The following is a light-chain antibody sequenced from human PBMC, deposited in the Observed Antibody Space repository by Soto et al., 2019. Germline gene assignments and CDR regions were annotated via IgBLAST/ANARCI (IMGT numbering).Light chain of an antibody. Sequence: QSVLTQPPSASGAPGQTVTISCSGSSSNIGSHTVNWYQHLPGTAPKLLIYSNTQRPLGVRVRFSGSKSGTSASLAISGLQSEDEAEYYCAAWDDRLYVFGTGTKVTVL. CDR3: AAWDDRLYV. J-gene: IGLJ1*01. V-gene: IGLV1-44*01. CDR1: SSNIGSHT. CDR2: SNT.